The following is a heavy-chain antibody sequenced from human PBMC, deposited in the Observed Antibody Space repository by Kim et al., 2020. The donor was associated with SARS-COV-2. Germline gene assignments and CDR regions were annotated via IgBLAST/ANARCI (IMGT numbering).Heavy chain of an antibody. CDR2: IYYSGST. CDR3: ERDPPPTAIVTGYFDY. D-gene: IGHD5-18*01. CDR1: GGSISSSSYY. J-gene: IGHJ4*02. Sequence: SETLSLTCTVSGGSISSSSYYWGWIRQPPGKGLEWIGSIYYSGSTYYNPSLKSRVTISVNTSKNQFSLKLSSVTAADTAVYYCERDPPPTAIVTGYFDYWGQGTLVTVSS. V-gene: IGHV4-39*07.